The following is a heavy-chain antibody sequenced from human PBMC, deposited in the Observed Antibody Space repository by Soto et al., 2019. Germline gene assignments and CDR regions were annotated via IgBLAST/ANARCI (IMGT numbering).Heavy chain of an antibody. D-gene: IGHD5-18*01. J-gene: IGHJ4*02. CDR2: IIPIFGTA. Sequence: SVKVSCKASGGTFSSYAISWVRQAPGQGLEWMGGIIPIFGTANYAQKFQGRVTITADKSTSTAYMELSSLGSEDTAVYYCARDRGGWIQLWSFDYWGQGTLVTVSS. CDR1: GGTFSSYA. V-gene: IGHV1-69*06. CDR3: ARDRGGWIQLWSFDY.